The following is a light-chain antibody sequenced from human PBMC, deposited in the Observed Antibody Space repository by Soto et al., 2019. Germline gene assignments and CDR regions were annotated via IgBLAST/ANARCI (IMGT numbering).Light chain of an antibody. CDR1: QSISSY. CDR2: AAS. Sequence: DIQMTQSPSSLSASVGDRVTITCRASQSISSYLNWYQQKPGKAPKLLIYAASSLQSGVPSRLSGSVSRTDFTLTISSLQPEDFSTYYCQQSYSTRWTFGQGTKVEIK. V-gene: IGKV1-39*01. J-gene: IGKJ1*01. CDR3: QQSYSTRWT.